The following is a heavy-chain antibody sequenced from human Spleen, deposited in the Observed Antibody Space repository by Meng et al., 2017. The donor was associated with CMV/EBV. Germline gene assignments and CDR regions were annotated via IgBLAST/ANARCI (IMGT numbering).Heavy chain of an antibody. CDR2: ISSSGTYI. D-gene: IGHD5-18*01. V-gene: IGHV3-21*01. J-gene: IGHJ6*02. Sequence: GESLKISCAASGFTFNTYNMNWVRQAPGKGLEWVSSISSSGTYIYHADSVRGRFTISRDDAKNSMYLQMNSLRAEDTAVYYCARDGYDYGFYYGMDVWGQGTTVTVSS. CDR3: ARDGYDYGFYYGMDV. CDR1: GFTFNTYN.